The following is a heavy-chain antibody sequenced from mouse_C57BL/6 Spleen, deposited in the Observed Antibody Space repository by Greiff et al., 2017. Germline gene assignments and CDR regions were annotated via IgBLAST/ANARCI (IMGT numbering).Heavy chain of an antibody. J-gene: IGHJ2*01. CDR2: IDPETGGT. D-gene: IGHD1-1*01. Sequence: QVQLKQSGAELVRPGASVTLSCKASGYTFTDYEMHWVKQTPVHGLEWIGAIDPETGGTAYNQKFKGKAILTADKSSSTAYMELRSLTSEDSAVYYCTIITTVVENWGQGTTLTVSS. CDR3: TIITTVVEN. CDR1: GYTFTDYE. V-gene: IGHV1-15*01.